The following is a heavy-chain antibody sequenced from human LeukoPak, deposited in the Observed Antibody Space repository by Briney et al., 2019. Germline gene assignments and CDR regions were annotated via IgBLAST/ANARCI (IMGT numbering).Heavy chain of an antibody. V-gene: IGHV4-4*07. J-gene: IGHJ4*02. CDR3: ARELIVLMVYASFDY. Sequence: SETLSLTCTVSGGSISSYYWSWIRQPAGKGLEWIGRIYTSGSTNYNPSLKSRVTISVDTSKNQFSLKLSSVTAADTAVYYCARELIVLMVYASFDYWGQGTLVTVSS. CDR2: IYTSGST. D-gene: IGHD2-8*01. CDR1: GGSISSYY.